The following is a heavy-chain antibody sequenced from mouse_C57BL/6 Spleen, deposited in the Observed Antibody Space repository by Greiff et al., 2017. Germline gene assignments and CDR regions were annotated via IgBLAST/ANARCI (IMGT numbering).Heavy chain of an antibody. CDR1: GYTFTSYG. Sequence: VQLQQSGAELARPGASVKLSCKASGYTFTSYGISWVKQRTGQGLEWIGAIYPRSGNTYYNEKFQGKATLTADKSSSTAYMELRSLTSEYSAVYFGARIYYGNYIAMDYWGQGPSVTVSS. V-gene: IGHV1-81*01. D-gene: IGHD2-1*01. CDR2: IYPRSGNT. CDR3: ARIYYGNYIAMDY. J-gene: IGHJ4*01.